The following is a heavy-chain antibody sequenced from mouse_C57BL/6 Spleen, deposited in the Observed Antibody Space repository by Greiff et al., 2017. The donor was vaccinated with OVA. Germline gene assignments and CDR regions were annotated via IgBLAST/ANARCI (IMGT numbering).Heavy chain of an antibody. Sequence: QVQLQQPGAELVMPGASVKLSCKASGYTFTSYWMHWVQQRPGPGLEWIGEIDPSDSYTTYNQKFKCKSTLTVDKSSSTAYMPLSSLTSEDSAVYYCARSAYYGNSLAWFAYWGQGTLVTVSA. CDR2: IDPSDSYT. CDR1: GYTFTSYW. J-gene: IGHJ3*01. D-gene: IGHD2-10*01. V-gene: IGHV1-69*01. CDR3: ARSAYYGNSLAWFAY.